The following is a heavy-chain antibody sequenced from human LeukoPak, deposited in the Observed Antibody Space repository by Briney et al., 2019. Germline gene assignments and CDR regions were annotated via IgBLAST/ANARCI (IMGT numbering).Heavy chain of an antibody. CDR1: GFTFSSYA. D-gene: IGHD2-15*01. CDR3: ARAVYCSGGGCFWYFDL. V-gene: IGHV3-64*01. CDR2: ISSNGGST. J-gene: IGHJ2*01. Sequence: GGSLRLSCAASGFTFSSYAMHWVRQAPGKGLEYVSAISSNGGSTYYANSVKGRFTISRDNSKNTLYLQMNSLRAEDTAVYYCARAVYCSGGGCFWYFDLWGRGTLVTVSS.